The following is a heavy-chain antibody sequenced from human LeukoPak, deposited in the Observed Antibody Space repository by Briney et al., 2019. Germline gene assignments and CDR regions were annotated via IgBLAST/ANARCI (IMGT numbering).Heavy chain of an antibody. CDR2: ISAYNGNT. V-gene: IGHV1-18*01. CDR1: GYTFTSYG. D-gene: IGHD6-19*01. J-gene: IGHJ4*02. CDR3: ARGDIAVAGQAYVFDH. Sequence: GAPVKVSCKASGYTFTSYGISWVRQAPGQGLEWMGWISAYNGNTNYAQKLQGRVTMTTDTSTSTAYMELRSLRSDDTAVYYCARGDIAVAGQAYVFDHWGRGTLVTVSS.